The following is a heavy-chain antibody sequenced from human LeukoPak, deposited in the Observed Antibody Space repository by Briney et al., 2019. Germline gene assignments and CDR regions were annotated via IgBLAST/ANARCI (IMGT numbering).Heavy chain of an antibody. J-gene: IGHJ4*02. CDR1: GFTFSDYW. CDR3: TGGALDY. V-gene: IGHV3-7*04. CDR2: INQDGREQ. Sequence: GGSLRLSCAASGFTFSDYWMSWVRQAPGQGREWVAKINQDGREQHFVDSVKGRFTISRDNAKNSLFLQMDSLRAEDTAVYYCTGGALDYWGQGALVTVSS.